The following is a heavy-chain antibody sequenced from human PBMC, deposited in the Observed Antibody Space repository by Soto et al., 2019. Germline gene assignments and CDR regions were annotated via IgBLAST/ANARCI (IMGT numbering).Heavy chain of an antibody. V-gene: IGHV4-31*03. J-gene: IGHJ4*02. CDR2: VYHTGST. CDR1: GGSISSGGYY. D-gene: IGHD3-22*01. Sequence: SETLSLTCTVSGGSISSGGYYWSWVRQHPGKGLEWIGYVYHTGSTDNNPSLESRVTISVDTSNNQFSLKLSSVTAADTAVYYCASLSAGYYYDSSGYYFDYWGQGTLVTVSS. CDR3: ASLSAGYYYDSSGYYFDY.